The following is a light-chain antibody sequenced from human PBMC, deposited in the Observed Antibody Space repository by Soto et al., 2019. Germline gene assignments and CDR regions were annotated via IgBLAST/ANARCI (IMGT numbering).Light chain of an antibody. V-gene: IGLV2-23*01. CDR2: EGS. Sequence: QSVLTQPASVSGSPGQSITISCTGTSSDVGSYNLVSWYQQHPGKAPKLMIYEGSKRPSGVSNRVSGSKSGNTASLTISGLQAEDEADYYCCSYAGSSTSYVVFGGGTKVTVL. J-gene: IGLJ2*01. CDR1: SSDVGSYNL. CDR3: CSYAGSSTSYVV.